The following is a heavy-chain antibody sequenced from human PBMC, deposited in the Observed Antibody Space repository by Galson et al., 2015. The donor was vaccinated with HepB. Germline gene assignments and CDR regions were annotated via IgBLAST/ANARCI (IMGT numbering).Heavy chain of an antibody. J-gene: IGHJ4*02. CDR1: GFTFSNSG. D-gene: IGHD6-19*01. Sequence: SLRLSCAASGFTFSNSGMHWVRQAPGKGLEWVAVIWFDGSNENYAESVKGRFSISRDNSKNILYLQMNSLRAEDTAVYYCARDGVLAERQWLDGYFDYWGQGTLVTVSS. V-gene: IGHV3-33*01. CDR2: IWFDGSNE. CDR3: ARDGVLAERQWLDGYFDY.